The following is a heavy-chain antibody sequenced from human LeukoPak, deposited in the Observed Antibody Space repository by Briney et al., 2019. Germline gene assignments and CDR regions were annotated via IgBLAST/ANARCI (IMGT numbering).Heavy chain of an antibody. J-gene: IGHJ5*02. D-gene: IGHD5-18*01. CDR1: GGSISSYY. Sequence: SETLSLTCTVSGGSISSYYWSWIRQPPGKGLEWIGYFYYSGSTNYTPSLKSRVTISVDTSKNQFSLKLSSVTAADTAVYYCARATAMVKGYNWFDPWGQGTLVTVSS. CDR3: ARATAMVKGYNWFDP. V-gene: IGHV4-59*01. CDR2: FYYSGST.